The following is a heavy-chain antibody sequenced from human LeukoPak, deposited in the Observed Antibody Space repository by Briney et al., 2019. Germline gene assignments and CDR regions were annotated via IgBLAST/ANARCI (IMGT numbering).Heavy chain of an antibody. D-gene: IGHD5-18*01. CDR1: GFTFSTYE. CDR2: ISSSGSTI. J-gene: IGHJ4*02. Sequence: GGSLRLSCAASGFTFSTYEMNWVRQAPGKGLEWVSYISSSGSTIYYADSVKGRFTISRDNAKNSLYLQMNSLRAEDTAVYYCARDRGYSYGAIFDYWGQGTLVTVSS. V-gene: IGHV3-48*03. CDR3: ARDRGYSYGAIFDY.